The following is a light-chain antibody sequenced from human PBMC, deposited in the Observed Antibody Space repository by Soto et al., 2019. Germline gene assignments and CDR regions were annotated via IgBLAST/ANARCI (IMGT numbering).Light chain of an antibody. CDR3: QPRSNWPQIT. V-gene: IGKV3-11*01. J-gene: IGKJ5*01. Sequence: EIVLTQSPATLSLSPGERATLSCRASQSVSSYLAWYQQKPGQGPRLLIYDASNRAAGIPARFSGSGSGTDFTLTISSLEPEDFAVYYCQPRSNWPQITFGQGTRLEIK. CDR2: DAS. CDR1: QSVSSY.